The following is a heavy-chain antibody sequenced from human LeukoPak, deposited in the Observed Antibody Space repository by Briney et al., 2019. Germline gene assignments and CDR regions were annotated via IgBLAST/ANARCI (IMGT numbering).Heavy chain of an antibody. CDR1: GFIVSSNY. Sequence: GGSLRLSCAAYGFIVSSNYMSWDRQAPGKGLEWVSVIYSGGSTYYADSVKGRFTISRDNSKNTLYLQMNSLRAEDTAVYYCARGEGSWQQYYYYYYGMDVWGKGTMVTVSS. CDR3: ARGEGSWQQYYYYYYGMDV. V-gene: IGHV3-53*01. J-gene: IGHJ6*04. D-gene: IGHD6-13*01. CDR2: IYSGGST.